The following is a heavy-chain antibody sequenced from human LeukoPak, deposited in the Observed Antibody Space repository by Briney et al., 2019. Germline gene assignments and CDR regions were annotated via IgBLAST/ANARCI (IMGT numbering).Heavy chain of an antibody. J-gene: IGHJ4*02. CDR2: ISYDGSNK. CDR1: GFTFSSYG. CDR3: ARRDSGGYCFDY. D-gene: IGHD3-22*01. V-gene: IGHV3-30*03. Sequence: PGGSLRLSCAASGFTFSSYGMHWVRQAPGKGLEWVAVISYDGSNKYYADSVKGRFTISRDNSKNTLYLQMNSLRAEDTAVYYCARRDSGGYCFDYWGQGTLVTVSS.